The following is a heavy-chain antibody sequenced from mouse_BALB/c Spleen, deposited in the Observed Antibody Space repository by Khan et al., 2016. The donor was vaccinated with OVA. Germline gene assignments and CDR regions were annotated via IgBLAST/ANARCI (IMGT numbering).Heavy chain of an antibody. D-gene: IGHD1-2*01. Sequence: EVELVESGGGLVQPGGSLKLSCAASGFTFSNYGMSWVRQTPDKSLELVATINSNGGSTYYPDSVKGRFTISRDNGQNTLFLQMSSLRSEDTDMYYCSRDGSYKTYFDYWGQGTTLTVSS. CDR1: GFTFSNYG. V-gene: IGHV5-6-3*01. CDR2: INSNGGST. J-gene: IGHJ2*01. CDR3: SRDGSYKTYFDY.